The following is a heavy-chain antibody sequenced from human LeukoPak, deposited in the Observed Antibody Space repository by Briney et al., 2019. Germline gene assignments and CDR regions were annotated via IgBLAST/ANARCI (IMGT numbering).Heavy chain of an antibody. CDR1: GGSISSYY. CDR2: IYYSGGT. J-gene: IGHJ5*02. V-gene: IGHV4-59*12. D-gene: IGHD5-24*01. Sequence: SETLSLTCTVSGGSISSYYWSWIRQPPGKGLEWIGYIYYSGGTNYNPSLKSRVTISVDTSKNQFSLQLNSVTPEDTAIYYCARDQMGFDPWGQGLLVTVSS. CDR3: ARDQMGFDP.